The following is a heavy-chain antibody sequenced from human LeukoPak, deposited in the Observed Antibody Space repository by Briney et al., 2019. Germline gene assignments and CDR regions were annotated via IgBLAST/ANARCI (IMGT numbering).Heavy chain of an antibody. V-gene: IGHV4-59*11. CDR2: IYYSGT. Sequence: TSETLSLTCTVSGGSISGHYWSWVRQPPGKGLEWVGYIYYSGTNYNPPLKSRVTISLDASKNQFSLKLSSVTAADTAVYYCARGTGLLGFWGQGALVTVSS. CDR3: ARGTGLLGF. J-gene: IGHJ4*02. D-gene: IGHD2-21*02. CDR1: GGSISGHY.